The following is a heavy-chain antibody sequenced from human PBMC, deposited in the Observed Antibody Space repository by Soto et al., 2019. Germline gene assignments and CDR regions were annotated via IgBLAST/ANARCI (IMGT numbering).Heavy chain of an antibody. CDR2: IYYSGST. D-gene: IGHD4-17*01. Sequence: QVQLQESGPGLVKPSQTLSLTCTVSGGSISTGGYYWTWIRQHPGKGLEWIGYIYYSGSTYYNPSLKSRVTLSVDTSKNQFSLKLGSVTAADTAVYYCARGLSVTLFDNWGQGTLVPVSS. V-gene: IGHV4-31*03. CDR3: ARGLSVTLFDN. J-gene: IGHJ4*02. CDR1: GGSISTGGYY.